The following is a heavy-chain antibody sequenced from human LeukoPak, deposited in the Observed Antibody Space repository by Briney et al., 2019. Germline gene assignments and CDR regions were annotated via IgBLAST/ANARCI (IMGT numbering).Heavy chain of an antibody. CDR3: AREDGYNWYYFDY. V-gene: IGHV4-61*02. CDR2: IYTSGST. D-gene: IGHD5-24*01. CDR1: SGSISSGSYY. Sequence: IPSETLSLTCTVSSGSISSGSYYWSWIRQPAGKGLEWIGRIYTSGSTIYNPSLKSRVTISLDTSKNQFSLKLSSVTAADTAVYYCAREDGYNWYYFDYWGQGTLVTVSS. J-gene: IGHJ4*02.